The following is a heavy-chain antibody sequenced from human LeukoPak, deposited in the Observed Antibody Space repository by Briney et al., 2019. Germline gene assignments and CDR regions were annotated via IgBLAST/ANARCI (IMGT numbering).Heavy chain of an antibody. J-gene: IGHJ4*02. CDR2: ISSSSSTI. D-gene: IGHD3-3*01. CDR3: GRAYDFWSGYSDY. CDR1: GFTFSSYS. V-gene: IGHV3-48*04. Sequence: GGSLRLPCAASGFTFSSYSMNWVRQAPGKGLEWVSYISSSSSTIYYADSVKGRFTISRDNAKNSLYLQMNSLRAEDTAVYYCGRAYDFWSGYSDYWGQGTLVTVSS.